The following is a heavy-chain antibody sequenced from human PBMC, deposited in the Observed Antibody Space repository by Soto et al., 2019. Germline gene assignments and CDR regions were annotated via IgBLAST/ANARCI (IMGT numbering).Heavy chain of an antibody. CDR1: GYTFTSYD. V-gene: IGHV1-3*01. CDR3: ARSYYSSRSYSGLDS. J-gene: IGHJ1*01. D-gene: IGHD3-10*01. CDR2: INAGNGKT. Sequence: QVQLVQSGAEVKKPGASVKVSCKASGYTFTSYDMHWVRQAPGQRLEWMGWINAGNGKTKYSQKFQGRVTITRNTSASTAYVALSSLRSEDTAVYYCARSYYSSRSYSGLDSWGQDNLVNVS.